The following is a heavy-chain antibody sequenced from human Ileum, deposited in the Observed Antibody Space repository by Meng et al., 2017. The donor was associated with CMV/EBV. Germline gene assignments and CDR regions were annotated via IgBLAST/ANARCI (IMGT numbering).Heavy chain of an antibody. Sequence: QLQRQNLGPGLVRPSATLALTVTVCRGPISSSDYYWGWVRQLPGKGLEWIASIHSGWGTYYNPSLKSRVTISVDTSENQFSLRLTSVTAADTAVYYCARDYGSGSYRHYFDYWGQGTLVTVSS. J-gene: IGHJ4*02. CDR2: IHSGWGT. CDR3: ARDYGSGSYRHYFDY. D-gene: IGHD3-10*01. CDR1: RGPISSSDYY. V-gene: IGHV4-39*07.